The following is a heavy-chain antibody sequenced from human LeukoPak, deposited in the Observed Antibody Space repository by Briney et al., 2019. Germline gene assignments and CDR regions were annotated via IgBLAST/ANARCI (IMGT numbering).Heavy chain of an antibody. CDR3: ARAVAYDPYNWFDP. Sequence: ASVTVSCKASGYTFTSYGISWVRQAPGQGLEWMGWISAYNGNTNYAQKLQGRVTMTTDTSTSTAYMELRSLRSDDTAVYYCARAVAYDPYNWFDPWGQGTLVTVSS. CDR1: GYTFTSYG. D-gene: IGHD6-19*01. V-gene: IGHV1-18*01. J-gene: IGHJ5*02. CDR2: ISAYNGNT.